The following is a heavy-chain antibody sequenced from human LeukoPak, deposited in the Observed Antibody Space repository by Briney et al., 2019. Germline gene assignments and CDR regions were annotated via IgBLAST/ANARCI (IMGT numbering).Heavy chain of an antibody. V-gene: IGHV4-59*01. Sequence: LETLSLTCTVSGGSISRYYWSWIRQRPGEGLWWIGGIYFSGSTNYNPPPQSRVTITVDTSKNQFSLKLSTVAAADTAVYYCARDRRGGRGVYYYYYGMDVWGQGTTVTVSS. J-gene: IGHJ6*02. CDR3: ARDRRGGRGVYYYYYGMDV. D-gene: IGHD3-10*01. CDR1: GGSISRYY. CDR2: IYFSGST.